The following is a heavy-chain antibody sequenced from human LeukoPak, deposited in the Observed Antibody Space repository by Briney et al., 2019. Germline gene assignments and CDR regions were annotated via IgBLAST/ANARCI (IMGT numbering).Heavy chain of an antibody. CDR2: IYYSGST. CDR1: GGSISSGGYY. J-gene: IGHJ4*02. D-gene: IGHD3-10*01. Sequence: SQTLSLTCTVSGGSISSGGYYWSWIRQHPGKGLEWIGYIYYSGSTYYNPSLKSRVTTSVDTSKNQFSLKVSSVTAADTAVYYCARSLPSSMVRGVIMVGYFDYWGQGTLVTVSS. V-gene: IGHV4-31*03. CDR3: ARSLPSSMVRGVIMVGYFDY.